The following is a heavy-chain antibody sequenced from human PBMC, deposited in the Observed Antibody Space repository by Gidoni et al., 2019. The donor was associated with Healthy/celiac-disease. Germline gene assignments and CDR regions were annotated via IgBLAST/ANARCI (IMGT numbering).Heavy chain of an antibody. CDR1: GFTFSSYG. D-gene: IGHD4-17*01. Sequence: QVQLVESGGGVVQPGRSLRLSCAASGFTFSSYGMHWVRQAPGKGLEWVAVIWYDGSNKYYADSVKGRFTISRDNSKNTLYLQMNSLRAEDTAVYYCARELFDGDYYFDYWGQGTLVTVSS. J-gene: IGHJ4*02. V-gene: IGHV3-33*01. CDR3: ARELFDGDYYFDY. CDR2: IWYDGSNK.